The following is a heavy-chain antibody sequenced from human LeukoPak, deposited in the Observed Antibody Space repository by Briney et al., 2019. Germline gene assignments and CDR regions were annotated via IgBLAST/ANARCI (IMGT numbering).Heavy chain of an antibody. D-gene: IGHD5-24*01. Sequence: PSETLSLTCTVSGGSISGYYWSWIRQPPGKGLEWIGYIYYSGSTNYNPSLKSRVTISVDTSENQSSLKLSSVTAADTAVYYCARDFDDGYNLALDYWGQGTLVTVSS. CDR1: GGSISGYY. CDR2: IYYSGST. V-gene: IGHV4-59*01. J-gene: IGHJ4*02. CDR3: ARDFDDGYNLALDY.